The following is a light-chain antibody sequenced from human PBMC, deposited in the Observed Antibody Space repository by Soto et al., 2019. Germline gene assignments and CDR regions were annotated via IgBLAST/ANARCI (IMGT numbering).Light chain of an antibody. V-gene: IGKV3-20*01. Sequence: EIVLTQSPGTLSLSPGERATLSCRASQSVRSNYLAWYQHKPGQAPRLLIYAASSRAAGIPDRFSGSGSGTEFTLTISRLEPEDFAVFYCHQYGSSPLTFGQGTRLVIK. J-gene: IGKJ5*01. CDR3: HQYGSSPLT. CDR2: AAS. CDR1: QSVRSNY.